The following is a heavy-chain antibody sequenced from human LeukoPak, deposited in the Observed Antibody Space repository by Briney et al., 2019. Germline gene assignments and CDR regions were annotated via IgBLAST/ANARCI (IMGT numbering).Heavy chain of an antibody. CDR2: INHSGST. Sequence: PSETLSLTCAVYGGSFSGYYWSWIRQPPGKGLEWIGEINHSGSTNYNPSLKSRVTISVDTSKNQFSLKLSSVTAADTAVYYCAREGDSMPLEWLLRPGGWFDPWGQGTLVTVSS. CDR1: GGSFSGYY. J-gene: IGHJ5*02. CDR3: AREGDSMPLEWLLRPGGWFDP. V-gene: IGHV4-34*01. D-gene: IGHD3-3*01.